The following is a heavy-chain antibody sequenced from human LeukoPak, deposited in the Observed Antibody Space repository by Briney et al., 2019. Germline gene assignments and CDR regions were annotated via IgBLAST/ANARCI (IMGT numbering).Heavy chain of an antibody. Sequence: SETLSLTCTVSGDSINNDNYYWSWIRQPPGKGLEWIGYIYYSGSTNYNPSLKSRVTISVDTSKNQFSLKLSSVTAADTAVYYCARLVYDYVWGSYPYYYYYMDVWGKGTTVTVSS. CDR2: IYYSGST. D-gene: IGHD3-16*02. J-gene: IGHJ6*03. V-gene: IGHV4-61*01. CDR1: GDSINNDNYY. CDR3: ARLVYDYVWGSYPYYYYYMDV.